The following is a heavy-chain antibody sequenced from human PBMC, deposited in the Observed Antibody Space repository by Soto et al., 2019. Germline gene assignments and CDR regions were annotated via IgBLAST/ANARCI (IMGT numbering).Heavy chain of an antibody. J-gene: IGHJ5*02. V-gene: IGHV1-2*06. CDR3: ARGYYYDSSGFNWFDP. CDR2: ISSTSGGT. D-gene: IGHD3-22*01. CDR1: GYTFTGDY. Sequence: GASVKVFSKAPGYTFTGDYMHWLRQAPGQGLEWMGRISSTSGGTDCAQKFQGRVTMTRDTSISTAYMELSRLISDDTAVYCCARGYYYDSSGFNWFDPWGQGTLVTVSS.